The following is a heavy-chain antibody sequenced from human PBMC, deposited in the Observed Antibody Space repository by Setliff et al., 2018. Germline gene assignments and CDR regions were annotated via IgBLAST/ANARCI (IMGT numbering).Heavy chain of an antibody. CDR1: GYTFTSYG. D-gene: IGHD1-26*01. CDR2: ISTYNGDT. J-gene: IGHJ4*02. Sequence: ASVKVSCKASGYTFTSYGISWVRQAPGQGLEWMGWISTYNGDTDYAQKFQGRVTMTTDTSTTTAYMELRSLRSDDTAVYYCARDVSADSGSYFSLPLPGFLDYWGQGTLVTVSS. V-gene: IGHV1-18*01. CDR3: ARDVSADSGSYFSLPLPGFLDY.